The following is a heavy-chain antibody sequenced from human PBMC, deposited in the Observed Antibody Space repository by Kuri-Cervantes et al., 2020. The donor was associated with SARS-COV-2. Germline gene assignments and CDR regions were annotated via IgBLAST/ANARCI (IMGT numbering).Heavy chain of an antibody. CDR1: GFTFSDSA. J-gene: IGHJ4*02. D-gene: IGHD1/OR15-1a*01. CDR3: AKCPRTGVPGTCGED. Sequence: GESLKISCAASGFTFSDSAMNWVRQAPGKGLEWVSAISTSGAYTYYADSVKGRFTISRDNSKNTLYLHMKRLRAEDTAVYYCAKCPRTGVPGTCGEDWGQGTRVTVSS. V-gene: IGHV3-23*01. CDR2: ISTSGAYT.